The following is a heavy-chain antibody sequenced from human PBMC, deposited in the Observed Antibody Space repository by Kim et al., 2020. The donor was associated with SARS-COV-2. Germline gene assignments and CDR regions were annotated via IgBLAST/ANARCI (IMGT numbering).Heavy chain of an antibody. CDR2: ISSSSSYI. CDR1: GFTFSSYS. V-gene: IGHV3-21*01. J-gene: IGHJ6*02. CDR3: ARDLLLWFGESSYYGMDV. Sequence: GGSLRLSCAASGFTFSSYSMNWVRQAPGKGLEWVSSISSSSSYIYYADSVKGRFTISRDNAKNSLYLQMNSLRAEDTAVYYCARDLLLWFGESSYYGMDVWGQGTTVTVSS. D-gene: IGHD3-10*01.